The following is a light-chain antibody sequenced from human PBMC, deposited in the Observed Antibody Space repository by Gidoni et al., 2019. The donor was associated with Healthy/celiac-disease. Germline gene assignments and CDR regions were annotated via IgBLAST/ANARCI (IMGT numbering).Light chain of an antibody. V-gene: IGLV2-8*01. CDR3: SSYAGSNHVV. Sequence: QSALPQPPSASGSPGHPVTISCTGTSSDVGGYNYVSGYQQHPGKAPKLMIYEVSKRPSGVPDRFSGSKSGNTASLTVSGLQAEDEADYYCSSYAGSNHVVFGGGTKLTVL. J-gene: IGLJ2*01. CDR1: SSDVGGYNY. CDR2: EVS.